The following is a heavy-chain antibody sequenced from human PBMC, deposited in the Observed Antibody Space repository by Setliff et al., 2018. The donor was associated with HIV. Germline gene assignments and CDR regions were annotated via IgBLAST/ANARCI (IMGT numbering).Heavy chain of an antibody. Sequence: SETLSLTCTVSGGSINSGSYYCNWIRQPPGKGPEWIGYIHSSGSTIYNPSLKSRITISLDTSKGQFSLELSSATAADTAVYYCATLDHSGGNFLAYWGQGSLVTVSS. V-gene: IGHV4-61*01. CDR3: ATLDHSGGNFLAY. D-gene: IGHD2-21*02. CDR2: IHSSGST. CDR1: GGSINSGSYY. J-gene: IGHJ4*02.